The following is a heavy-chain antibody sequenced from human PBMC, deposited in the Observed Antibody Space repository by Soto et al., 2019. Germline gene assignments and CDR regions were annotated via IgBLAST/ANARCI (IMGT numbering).Heavy chain of an antibody. CDR3: ARDSLMYYDFWSGLNYYYYYGMDV. J-gene: IGHJ6*02. CDR1: GYTFTGYY. Sequence: GASVKVSCKASGYTFTGYYMHWVRQAPGQGLEWMVWINPNSGGTNYAQKFQGRVTMTRDTSISTAYMELSRLRSDDTAVYYCARDSLMYYDFWSGLNYYYYYGMDVWGQGTTVTVSS. D-gene: IGHD3-3*01. V-gene: IGHV1-2*02. CDR2: INPNSGGT.